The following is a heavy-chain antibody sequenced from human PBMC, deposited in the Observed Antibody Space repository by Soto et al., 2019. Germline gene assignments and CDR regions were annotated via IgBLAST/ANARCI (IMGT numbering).Heavy chain of an antibody. J-gene: IGHJ3*01. D-gene: IGHD1-1*01. V-gene: IGHV3-66*01. Sequence: VQLVESGGRVVQPGESLRLSCAAFGFTISGKKYVAWVRQAPGKGLEWVSALYDLDGSFYAASVKGRFTTSSDSSKTTVYLQMNDLRPDDTAVYYCATWHEREHAYDVWGQGTTVTVSS. CDR3: ATWHEREHAYDV. CDR2: LYDLDGS. CDR1: GFTISGKKY.